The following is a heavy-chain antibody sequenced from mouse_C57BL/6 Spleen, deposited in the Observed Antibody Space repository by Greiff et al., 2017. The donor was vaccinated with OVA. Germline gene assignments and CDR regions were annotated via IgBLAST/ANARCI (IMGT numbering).Heavy chain of an antibody. J-gene: IGHJ3*01. Sequence: EVMLVESGGDLVKPGGSLKLSCAASGFTFSSYGMSWVRQTPDKRLEWVATISSGGSYTYYPDSVKGRFTISRDNAKNTLYLQMSSLKSEDTAMYYCARYDAGFAYWGQGTLVTVSA. CDR1: GFTFSSYG. CDR2: ISSGGSYT. D-gene: IGHD2-12*01. V-gene: IGHV5-6*01. CDR3: ARYDAGFAY.